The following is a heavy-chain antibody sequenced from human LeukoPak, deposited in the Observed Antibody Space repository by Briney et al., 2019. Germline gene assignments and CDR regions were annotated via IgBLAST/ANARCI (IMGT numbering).Heavy chain of an antibody. J-gene: IGHJ5*02. CDR1: RFTFSSYS. Sequence: GGSLRLSCAASRFTFSSYSMNWVRQAPGKGLEWVSPISSVSNYIYYADSVKGRFTISRDNSKNSLYLQMNSLRAEDTAVYYCARGPPLDPWGQGTLVTVSS. CDR3: ARGPPLDP. CDR2: ISSVSNYI. V-gene: IGHV3-21*01.